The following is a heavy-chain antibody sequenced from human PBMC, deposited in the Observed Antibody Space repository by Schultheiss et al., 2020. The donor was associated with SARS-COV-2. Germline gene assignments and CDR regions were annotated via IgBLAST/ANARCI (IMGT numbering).Heavy chain of an antibody. V-gene: IGHV4-34*01. CDR3: AREKITMVTTRAEYGIDV. Sequence: SETLSLTCAVYGGSFSGYYWSWIRQPPGKGLEWIGEINHSGSTNYNPSLKSRVTISVDTSKNQFSLKLSSVTAADTAVYYCAREKITMVTTRAEYGIDVCTQGTAVTVAS. CDR2: INHSGST. CDR1: GGSFSGYY. D-gene: IGHD3-10*01. J-gene: IGHJ6*02.